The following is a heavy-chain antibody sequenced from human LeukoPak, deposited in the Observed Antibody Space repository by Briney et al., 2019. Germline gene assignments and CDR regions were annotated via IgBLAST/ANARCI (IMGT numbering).Heavy chain of an antibody. Sequence: SVKVSCKASGGTFSSYAISWVRQAPGQGLEWMGRIIPIFGTANYAQKFQGRVTITTDESTSAAYMELSSLRSEDTAVYYCARIPIAVAGRWYYFDYWGQGTLVTVSS. J-gene: IGHJ4*02. V-gene: IGHV1-69*05. D-gene: IGHD6-19*01. CDR2: IIPIFGTA. CDR3: ARIPIAVAGRWYYFDY. CDR1: GGTFSSYA.